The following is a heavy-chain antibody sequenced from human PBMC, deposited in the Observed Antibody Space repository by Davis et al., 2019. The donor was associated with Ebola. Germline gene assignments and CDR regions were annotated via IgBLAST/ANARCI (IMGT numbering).Heavy chain of an antibody. D-gene: IGHD3-3*01. CDR3: LTEPSHTRGQFLNSGTFNI. J-gene: IGHJ3*02. Sequence: GESLKISCGASGLTLSDVGMTWVRQAPGKGLEWVGRIKSQADRGTTDSAAPGKGRFTISKDDSKTTLFLQINSLKTEDTARYYRLTEPSHTRGQFLNSGTFNIWGQGTMVTVSS. CDR2: IKSQADRGTT. V-gene: IGHV3-15*05. CDR1: GLTLSDVG.